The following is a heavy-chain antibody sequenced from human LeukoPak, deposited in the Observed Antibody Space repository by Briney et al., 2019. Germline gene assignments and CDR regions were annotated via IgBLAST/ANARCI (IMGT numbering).Heavy chain of an antibody. V-gene: IGHV1-2*02. CDR1: GYTFTGYY. Sequence: ASVKVSCKASGYTFTGYYMHWVRQAPGQGLEWMGWINPNSGGTNYAQKFQGRVTMTRDTSISTAYMELSRLRSDYTAVYYCARGNNRYSSSWYDYWGQGTLVTVSS. D-gene: IGHD6-13*01. CDR3: ARGNNRYSSSWYDY. J-gene: IGHJ4*02. CDR2: INPNSGGT.